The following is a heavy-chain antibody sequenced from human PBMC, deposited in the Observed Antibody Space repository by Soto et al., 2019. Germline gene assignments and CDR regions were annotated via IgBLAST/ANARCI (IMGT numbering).Heavy chain of an antibody. CDR2: VYYTGTT. CDR1: GGSIGSYH. J-gene: IGHJ5*02. Sequence: SETLSLTCTFSGGSIGSYHWSWVRQPPGKGLEWIASVYYTGTTNYNPSLGSRVTISIDAPENQISLKLTSVTAADTAFYYCAIDPLTTGMFDLWGPGTLVTVAS. D-gene: IGHD4-17*01. CDR3: AIDPLTTGMFDL. V-gene: IGHV4-59*01.